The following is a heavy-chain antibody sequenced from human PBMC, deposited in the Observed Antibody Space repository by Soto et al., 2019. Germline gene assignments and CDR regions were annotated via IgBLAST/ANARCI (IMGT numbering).Heavy chain of an antibody. CDR2: IHHSGNT. D-gene: IGHD2-8*01. Sequence: QVQLQESGPGLVKPSGTLSLTCTVSGASISSTSSGDWWSWVRQPPGKGLEWIGEIHHSGNTNYNPSRKSRVTIAGDKSKNQFSLRSSSVTAADTAVYYCAKMVGATLVDYWGQGTLVTVSS. V-gene: IGHV4-4*02. CDR3: AKMVGATLVDY. J-gene: IGHJ4*02. CDR1: GASISSTSSGDW.